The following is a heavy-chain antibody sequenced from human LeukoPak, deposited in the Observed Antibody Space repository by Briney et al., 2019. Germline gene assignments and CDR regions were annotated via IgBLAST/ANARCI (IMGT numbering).Heavy chain of an antibody. J-gene: IGHJ6*03. D-gene: IGHD2-15*01. CDR3: ARVSDCSGGSCYPGNYYYYMDV. Sequence: GGSLRLSCAASGFTFSDYGMHWVRQAPGKGLEWVSSISSSSTYMYYADSVKGRFTISRDNAKNSLYVQMNSLRAEDTAVYYCARVSDCSGGSCYPGNYYYYMDVWGKGTTVTVSS. V-gene: IGHV3-21*01. CDR2: ISSSSTYM. CDR1: GFTFSDYG.